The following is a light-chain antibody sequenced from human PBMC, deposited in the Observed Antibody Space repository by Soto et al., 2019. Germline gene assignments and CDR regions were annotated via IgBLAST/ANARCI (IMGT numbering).Light chain of an antibody. V-gene: IGKV1-39*01. CDR2: AAS. Sequence: DIQMTQSPSSLSASVGDRVTITCRASQSISSYLNWYQQKPGKAPKLRIYAASSLQSGVPSRFSGSGSGTDFTLTISSLQPEDFATYYCQQSYSTPRFGQGTKVDIK. J-gene: IGKJ1*01. CDR1: QSISSY. CDR3: QQSYSTPR.